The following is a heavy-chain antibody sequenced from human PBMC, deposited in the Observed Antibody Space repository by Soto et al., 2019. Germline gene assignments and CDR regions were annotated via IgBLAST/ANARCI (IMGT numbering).Heavy chain of an antibody. CDR3: AKGFIVVVTVIRPDDAFDA. V-gene: IGHV3-23*01. CDR1: GFSFSTYG. Sequence: EMQLLESGGGLVQPGGSLRLSCAVSGFSFSTYGMNWVRQAPGKGLEWVSGISGGGGSTYYADSVKGRFTISRDPSKNTIFLEMNSLRAEDTAVYYCAKGFIVVVTVIRPDDAFDAWGQGTLVTVSS. D-gene: IGHD2-21*02. CDR2: ISGGGGST. J-gene: IGHJ5*01.